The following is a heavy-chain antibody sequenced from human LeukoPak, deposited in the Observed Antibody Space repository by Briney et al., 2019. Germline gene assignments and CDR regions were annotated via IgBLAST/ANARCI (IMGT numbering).Heavy chain of an antibody. Sequence: SETLSLTCTVSGGPISSSSYYWGWIRQPPGKGLEWIGSIYYSGSTYYNPSLKSRVTISVDTSKNQFSLKLSSVTAADTAVYYCARDGSSWYGYYYYYMDVWGKGTTVTVSS. D-gene: IGHD6-13*01. J-gene: IGHJ6*03. V-gene: IGHV4-39*07. CDR2: IYYSGST. CDR1: GGPISSSSYY. CDR3: ARDGSSWYGYYYYYMDV.